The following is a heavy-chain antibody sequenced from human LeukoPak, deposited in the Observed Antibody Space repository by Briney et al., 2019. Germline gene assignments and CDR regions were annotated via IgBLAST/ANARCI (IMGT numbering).Heavy chain of an antibody. J-gene: IGHJ6*02. V-gene: IGHV3-30*04. CDR3: ARAGYCSSTSCYRDYYYYYGMDV. CDR2: ISYDGSNK. D-gene: IGHD2-2*02. CDR1: GFTFSSYA. Sequence: GGSLRLSCAASGFTFSSYAMHWVRQAPGKGLEWVAVISYDGSNKYYADSVKGRFTISRDNSKNTLYLQMNSLSAEDTAVYYCARAGYCSSTSCYRDYYYYYGMDVWGQGTTVTVSS.